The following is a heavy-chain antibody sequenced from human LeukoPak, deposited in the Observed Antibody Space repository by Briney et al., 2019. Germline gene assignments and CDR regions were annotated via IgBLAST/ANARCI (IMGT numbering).Heavy chain of an antibody. Sequence: PGGSLRLSCAASGFTVSSNYMSWVRQAPGKGLEWVSVIYSGGSTYYADSVEGRFTISRDNSKNTLYLQMNSLRAEDTAVYYCARDSRSSPLGYWGQGTLVTVSS. J-gene: IGHJ4*02. CDR1: GFTVSSNY. CDR2: IYSGGST. V-gene: IGHV3-53*01. D-gene: IGHD1-26*01. CDR3: ARDSRSSPLGY.